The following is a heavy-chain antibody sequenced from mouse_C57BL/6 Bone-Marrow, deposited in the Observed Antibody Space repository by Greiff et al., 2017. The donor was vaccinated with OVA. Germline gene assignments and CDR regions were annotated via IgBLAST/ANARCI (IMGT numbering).Heavy chain of an antibody. V-gene: IGHV1-74*01. CDR1: GYTFTSYW. D-gene: IGHD2-12*01. J-gene: IGHJ1*03. Sequence: VQLQQPGAELVKPGASVKVSCKASGYTFTSYWLHWVKQRPGQGLEWIGRIHPSDSDTNYNQQFKGKATLTVDNSSSPAYMQLSSLPSEDEAVYCWAITTESPLEGFDVWGTGTTVTVSS. CDR3: AITTESPLEGFDV. CDR2: IHPSDSDT.